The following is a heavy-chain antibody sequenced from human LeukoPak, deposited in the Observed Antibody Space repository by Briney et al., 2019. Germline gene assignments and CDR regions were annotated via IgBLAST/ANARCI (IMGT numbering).Heavy chain of an antibody. CDR3: AKDTSYDYRMGFFDY. V-gene: IGHV3-23*01. J-gene: IGHJ4*02. CDR1: GFTFSSYA. CDR2: ISGSGGST. Sequence: GGSLRPSCAASGFTFSSYAMSWVRQAPGKGLEWVSAISGSGGSTYYADSVKGRFTISRDNSKNTLYLQMNSLRAEDTAVYYCAKDTSYDYRMGFFDYWGQGTLVTVSA. D-gene: IGHD4-11*01.